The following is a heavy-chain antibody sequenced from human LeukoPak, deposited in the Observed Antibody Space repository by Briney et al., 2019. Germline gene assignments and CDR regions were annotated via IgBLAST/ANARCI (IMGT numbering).Heavy chain of an antibody. J-gene: IGHJ5*02. CDR1: GGSISGFY. CDR2: MYSSGST. D-gene: IGHD3-10*01. CDR3: ARSRSGTYGSFDP. V-gene: IGHV4-4*09. Sequence: SETLSLTCTVSGGSISGFYWTWIRQPPGEGLEWIGFMYSSGSTSYNPSLRSRVSMSLDTSRNQFSLRLSSLTAADTAIYYCARSRSGTYGSFDPWGQGALVTVSS.